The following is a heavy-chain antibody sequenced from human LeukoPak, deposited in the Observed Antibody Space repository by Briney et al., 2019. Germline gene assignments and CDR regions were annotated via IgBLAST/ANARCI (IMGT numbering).Heavy chain of an antibody. CDR3: AKGRLWFGEPTPDY. Sequence: GGSLRLSCAASGFTFSSYAMSWVREAPGKGLEWVAVISYDGSNKYYADSVKGRFTISRDNSKNTLYLQMNSLRAEDTAVYYCAKGRLWFGEPTPDYWGQGTLVTVSS. V-gene: IGHV3-30*18. D-gene: IGHD3-10*01. J-gene: IGHJ4*02. CDR1: GFTFSSYA. CDR2: ISYDGSNK.